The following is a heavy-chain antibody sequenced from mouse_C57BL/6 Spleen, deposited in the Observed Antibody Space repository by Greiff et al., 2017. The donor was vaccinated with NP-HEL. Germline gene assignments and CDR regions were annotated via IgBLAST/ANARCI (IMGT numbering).Heavy chain of an antibody. CDR1: GYAFTNYL. V-gene: IGHV1-54*01. D-gene: IGHD2-1*01. Sequence: VQLQQSGAELVRPGTSVKVSCKASGYAFTNYLIEWVKQRPGQGLEWIGVINPGSGGTNYNEKFKGKATLTADKSSSTAYMQLSSLTSEDSAVYFCARKPVYYGNYDYWGQGTTLTVSS. CDR2: INPGSGGT. CDR3: ARKPVYYGNYDY. J-gene: IGHJ2*01.